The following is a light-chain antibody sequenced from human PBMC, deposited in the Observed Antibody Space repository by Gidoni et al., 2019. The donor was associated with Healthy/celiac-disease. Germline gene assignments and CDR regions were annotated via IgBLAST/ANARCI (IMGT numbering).Light chain of an antibody. Sequence: DIVMTQSPDSLAVSLGERATINCQSSQSVLYSSNNQNYLAWYQQKQGQPPKLLIYWASTRESGVPDRFSGRGSGTDFTLTISSLQAEDVAVYYCQQYYSTPRAFGGGTKVEIK. CDR2: WAS. V-gene: IGKV4-1*01. CDR1: QSVLYSSNNQNY. J-gene: IGKJ4*01. CDR3: QQYYSTPRA.